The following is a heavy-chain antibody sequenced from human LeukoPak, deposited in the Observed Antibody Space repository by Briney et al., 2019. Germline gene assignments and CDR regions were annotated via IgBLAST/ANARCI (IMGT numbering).Heavy chain of an antibody. V-gene: IGHV1-46*01. J-gene: IGHJ4*02. Sequence: ASVKVSCKASGYTFTSYYMHWVRQAPGQGLEWMGIINPSGGSTSYAQKFQGRVTMTRDTSTSTVYMELSSLRSEDTAVYYRARDSFYYGSGSYYNDNHFDYWGQGTLVTVSS. CDR3: ARDSFYYGSGSYYNDNHFDY. D-gene: IGHD3-10*01. CDR1: GYTFTSYY. CDR2: INPSGGST.